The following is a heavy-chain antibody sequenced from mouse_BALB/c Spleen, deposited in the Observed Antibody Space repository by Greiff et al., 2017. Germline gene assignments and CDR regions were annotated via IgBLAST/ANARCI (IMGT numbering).Heavy chain of an antibody. J-gene: IGHJ3*01. CDR2: INSNGGST. D-gene: IGHD1-1*01. CDR3: ARHNYGSSPAWFAY. CDR1: GFTFSSYY. V-gene: IGHV5-6-2*01. Sequence: EVQLVESGGGLVKLGGSLKLSCAASGFTFSSYYMSWVRQTPEKRLELVAAINSNGGSTYYPDTVKGRFTISRDNAKNTLYLQMSSLKSEDTALYYCARHNYGSSPAWFAYWGQGTLVTVSA.